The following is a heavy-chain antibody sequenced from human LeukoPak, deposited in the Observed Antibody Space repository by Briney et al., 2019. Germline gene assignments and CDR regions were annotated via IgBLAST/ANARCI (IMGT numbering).Heavy chain of an antibody. Sequence: ASVKVSCKAAGYTFTSYDINWVRQSTGQGLEGRGWMNPNSGKAGYAQKFQGRVTMTRNTSISTAYMELSSLRSEDTAVYSCARGTRQWLAGEGYFDYWGQGALVTVSS. D-gene: IGHD6-19*01. CDR2: MNPNSGKA. CDR1: GYTFTSYD. V-gene: IGHV1-8*01. J-gene: IGHJ4*02. CDR3: ARGTRQWLAGEGYFDY.